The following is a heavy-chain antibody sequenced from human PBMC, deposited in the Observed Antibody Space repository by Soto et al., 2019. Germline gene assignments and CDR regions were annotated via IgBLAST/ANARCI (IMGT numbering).Heavy chain of an antibody. CDR1: GFTFSSYA. J-gene: IGHJ4*02. D-gene: IGHD4-17*01. CDR2: ISSNGGST. CDR3: ARDGGDYESVY. Sequence: EVQLVESGGGLVQPGGSLRLSCAASGFTFSSYAMHWVRQAPGKGLEYVSAISSNGGSTYYANSVKGRFTISRDNSKNTLYLQMGSLRAEDMAVYYCARDGGDYESVYWGQGTLVTVSS. V-gene: IGHV3-64*01.